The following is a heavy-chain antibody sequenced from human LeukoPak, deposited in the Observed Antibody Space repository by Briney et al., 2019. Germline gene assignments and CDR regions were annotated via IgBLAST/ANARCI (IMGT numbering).Heavy chain of an antibody. CDR3: ARDLTSITISEGLDP. J-gene: IGHJ5*02. Sequence: PSETLSLTCTVSGGSISGYYWCWIRQPAGRGLEWIGRIYTSGSTNYNPSLKSRVTMSVDTSMNQFSLKLSSVTAADTAVYYCARDLTSITISEGLDPWGQGTLVTVSS. V-gene: IGHV4-4*07. CDR1: GGSISGYY. D-gene: IGHD3-3*01. CDR2: IYTSGST.